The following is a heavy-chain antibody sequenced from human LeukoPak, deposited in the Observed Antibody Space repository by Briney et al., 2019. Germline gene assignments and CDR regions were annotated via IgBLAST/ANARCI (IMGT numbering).Heavy chain of an antibody. Sequence: PGGSLRLSCAVSGFRFNSHHMHWVRQAPNKGLEWVAVAPHDRSFPSPAASVNGRFTTSRDNSKNTLFLYIASLRVHDKAIYYCASQSLGAFGLDHWGQGVLVTVSS. J-gene: IGHJ4*02. CDR1: GFRFNSHH. CDR3: ASQSLGAFGLDH. CDR2: APHDRSFP. V-gene: IGHV3-30*03. D-gene: IGHD3-16*01.